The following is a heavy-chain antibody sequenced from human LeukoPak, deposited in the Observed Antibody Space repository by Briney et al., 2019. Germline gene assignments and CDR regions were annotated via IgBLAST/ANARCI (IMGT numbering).Heavy chain of an antibody. CDR2: IYYSGST. CDR1: GGSISSSSYY. CDR3: ARHGSSSSYFDY. D-gene: IGHD6-6*01. J-gene: IGHJ4*02. Sequence: SETLSLTCTVSGGSISSSSYYWGWLRQPPGMGLEWIGSIYYSGSTYYNPSLKSRVTISVDTYKNQFFLKLSSVTAADTAVYYCARHGSSSSYFDYWGQGILVTVSS. V-gene: IGHV4-39*01.